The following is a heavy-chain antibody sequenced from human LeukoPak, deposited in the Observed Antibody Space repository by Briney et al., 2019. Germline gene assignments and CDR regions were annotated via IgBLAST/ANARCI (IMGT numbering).Heavy chain of an antibody. J-gene: IGHJ4*02. V-gene: IGHV4-4*07. CDR1: GGSISRLA. Sequence: PSETLSLTCTVSGGSISRLAWNSIRQPAGKGLEWIGRIYTYGTSSYNPSLKSRVSMSVDTSKNQFSLTVNSVTAADTAVYDCAKSNIGKAGYWDFEYWGQGIPVTVSS. D-gene: IGHD5-24*01. CDR2: IYTYGTS. CDR3: AKSNIGKAGYWDFEY.